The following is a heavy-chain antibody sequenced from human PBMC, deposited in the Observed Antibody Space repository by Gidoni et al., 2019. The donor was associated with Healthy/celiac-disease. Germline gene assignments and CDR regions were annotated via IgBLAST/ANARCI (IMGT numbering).Heavy chain of an antibody. CDR2: IYSGGST. V-gene: IGHV3-53*04. J-gene: IGHJ4*02. CDR3: ARGRGGGRYFDY. CDR1: GFTVSSNY. Sequence: EVQLVESGGGLVQPGGSLRLSCAASGFTVSSNYMSWVRQPPGKGLEWVSVIYSGGSTYYADSVKGRFTIFRHNSKNTLYLQMNSLRAEDTAVYYCARGRGGGRYFDYWGQGTLVTVSS. D-gene: IGHD3-10*01.